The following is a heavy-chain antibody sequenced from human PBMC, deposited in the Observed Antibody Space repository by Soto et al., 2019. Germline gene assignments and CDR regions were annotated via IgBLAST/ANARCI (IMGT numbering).Heavy chain of an antibody. CDR1: GGSLSSYY. CDR2: IYYSGST. D-gene: IGHD2-15*01. V-gene: IGHV4-59*01. J-gene: IGHJ5*02. Sequence: PSGTLSLTGPVSGGSLSSYYWSWIRQPPGKGLEWIGYIYYSGSTNYNPSLKSRVTISVDTPKNQLSLNLSSATAADTPVYYCSRARREWWQLLLAPWGQGT. CDR3: SRARREWWQLLLAP.